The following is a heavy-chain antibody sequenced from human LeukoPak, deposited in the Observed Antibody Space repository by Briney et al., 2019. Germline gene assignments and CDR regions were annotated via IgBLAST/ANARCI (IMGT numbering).Heavy chain of an antibody. CDR3: ARGGSSWSTGY. CDR1: GFTFSSYA. J-gene: IGHJ4*02. CDR2: ISGSGGST. V-gene: IGHV3-23*01. D-gene: IGHD6-13*01. Sequence: GGSLRLSCAASGFTFSSYAMSWVRQAPGKGLEWVSAISGSGGSTYYADSVKGRFTISRDNSKNTLYLQMNSLRAEDTAVYYCARGGSSWSTGYWGQGTLVTVSS.